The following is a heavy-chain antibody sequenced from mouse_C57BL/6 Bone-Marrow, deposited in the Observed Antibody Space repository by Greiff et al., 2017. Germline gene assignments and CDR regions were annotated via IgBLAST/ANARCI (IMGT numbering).Heavy chain of an antibody. CDR2: INYDGSST. D-gene: IGHD2-3*01. CDR3: ARDRDDGLFDY. J-gene: IGHJ2*01. Sequence: EVQLVESEGGLVQPGSSMKLSCTASGFTFSDYYMAWVRQVPEKGLEWVANINYDGSSTYYLDSLKSRFIISRDNAKNILYLQMSSLKSEDTATYYCARDRDDGLFDYWGHGTTLTVSS. V-gene: IGHV5-16*01. CDR1: GFTFSDYY.